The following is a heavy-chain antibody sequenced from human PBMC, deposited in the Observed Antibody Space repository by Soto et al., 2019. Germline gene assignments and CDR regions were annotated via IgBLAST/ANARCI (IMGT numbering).Heavy chain of an antibody. CDR3: ARGGRSGYDPDY. D-gene: IGHD5-12*01. V-gene: IGHV1-3*01. J-gene: IGHJ4*02. Sequence: ASVKGSCKAAGYAFTSYAVHWVRQAPGQRLEWMGWINAGNGNTKYSQKFQGRVTITRDTSASTAYMELSSLRSEDTAVYYCARGGRSGYDPDYWGQRTLVTVSS. CDR2: INAGNGNT. CDR1: GYAFTSYA.